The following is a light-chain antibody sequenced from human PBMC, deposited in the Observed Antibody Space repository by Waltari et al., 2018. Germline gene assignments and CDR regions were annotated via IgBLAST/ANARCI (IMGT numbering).Light chain of an antibody. CDR1: QSISSH. Sequence: DIQMAPSPSSLSASVGARITITCRSMQSISSHLNWYQHKSGKAPKLLIYAASSLQSGVPSRFSGSGSGTDFSLTISSLQPEDFATYYCQQSYSAPHFGPGTKVDIK. J-gene: IGKJ3*01. V-gene: IGKV1-39*01. CDR2: AAS. CDR3: QQSYSAPH.